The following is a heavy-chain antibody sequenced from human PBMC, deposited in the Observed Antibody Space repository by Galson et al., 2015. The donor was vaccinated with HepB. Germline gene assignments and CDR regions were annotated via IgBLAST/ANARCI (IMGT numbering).Heavy chain of an antibody. CDR3: ARVSGISSGWYKKVLNGMDV. D-gene: IGHD6-19*01. CDR2: ISYDGSNK. CDR1: GFTFSSYA. V-gene: IGHV3-30*04. Sequence: SLRLSCAASGFTFSSYAMHWVRQAPGKGLEWVAVISYDGSNKYYADSVKGRFTISRDNSKNTLYLQMNSLRAEDTAVYYCARVSGISSGWYKKVLNGMDVWGQGTTVTVSS. J-gene: IGHJ6*02.